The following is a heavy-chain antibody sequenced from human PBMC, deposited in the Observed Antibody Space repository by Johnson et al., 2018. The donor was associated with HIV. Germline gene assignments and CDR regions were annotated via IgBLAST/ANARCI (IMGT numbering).Heavy chain of an antibody. Sequence: VPLVESGGGVVRPGGSLRLSRAASGFTFSSYAMHWVRQAPGKGLEWVANIKQDGSEKYYVDSVKGRFTISRDNAKNSLYLQMNSLRAEDTAVYYCARARWYLGGGSCCAFDIWGQGTMVTVSS. J-gene: IGHJ3*02. CDR3: ARARWYLGGGSCCAFDI. CDR2: IKQDGSEK. V-gene: IGHV3-7*01. CDR1: GFTFSSYA. D-gene: IGHD2-15*01.